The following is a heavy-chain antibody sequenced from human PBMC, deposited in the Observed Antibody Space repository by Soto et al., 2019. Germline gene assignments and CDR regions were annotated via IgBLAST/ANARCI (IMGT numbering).Heavy chain of an antibody. J-gene: IGHJ5*01. Sequence: TLSLTCSVSGDSISTVDYFWAWIRQPPGQALEYIGYIYKSTTTYYNPSFESRVAISLDTSKSQFSLTVTSVTAADTAVYFCARGRYCLTGRCFPNWFDSWGQGTLVTVS. CDR2: IYKSTTT. CDR3: ARGRYCLTGRCFPNWFDS. CDR1: GDSISTVDYF. V-gene: IGHV4-30-4*01. D-gene: IGHD2-15*01.